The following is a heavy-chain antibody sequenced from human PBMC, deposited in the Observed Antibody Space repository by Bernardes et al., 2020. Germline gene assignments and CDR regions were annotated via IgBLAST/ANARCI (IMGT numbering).Heavy chain of an antibody. V-gene: IGHV1-2*02. D-gene: IGHD2-15*01. CDR2: INPNSGGT. J-gene: IGHJ4*02. Sequence: ASVKVSCKTSGYTFNYYYIHWVRQAPGQGHEWMGWINPNSGGTNYAQNFQGRVTMTRDMSISTVYMDLTGLRSDDTAVYYCARDWHCGGDSCYSWDHWGQGTLVTVSS. CDR1: GYTFNYYY. CDR3: ARDWHCGGDSCYSWDH.